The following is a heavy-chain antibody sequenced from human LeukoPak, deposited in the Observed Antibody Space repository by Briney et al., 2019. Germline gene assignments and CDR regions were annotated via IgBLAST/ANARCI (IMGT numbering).Heavy chain of an antibody. CDR3: AREGRQDYVYFDY. D-gene: IGHD4-17*01. J-gene: IGHJ4*02. CDR1: GGSISDYY. CDR2: INYSGNT. V-gene: IGHV4-59*01. Sequence: PSETLSLTCTVSGGSISDYYWSWIRQPPGKGLAWIGYINYSGNTNYNPSLKSRVTISVDTSKNQFSLRLTSVTAADTAVFYCAREGRQDYVYFDYWGQGSLVTVSS.